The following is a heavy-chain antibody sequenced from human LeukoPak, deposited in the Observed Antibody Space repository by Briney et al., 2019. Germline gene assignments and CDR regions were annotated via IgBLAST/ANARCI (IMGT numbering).Heavy chain of an antibody. CDR2: MNPNSGNT. Sequence: ASVKVSCKASGYSFTNYDINWVRQATGQGLEWMGWMNPNSGNTGYAQKFQGRVTITRNTSISTAYMELSSLRSEDTAVYYCARGRPDYYGSGSYYNFDYWGQGTLVTVSS. CDR3: ARGRPDYYGSGSYYNFDY. D-gene: IGHD3-10*01. V-gene: IGHV1-8*03. J-gene: IGHJ4*02. CDR1: GYSFTNYD.